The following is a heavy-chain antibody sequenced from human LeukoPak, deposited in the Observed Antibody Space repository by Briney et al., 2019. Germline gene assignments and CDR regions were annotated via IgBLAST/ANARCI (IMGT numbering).Heavy chain of an antibody. CDR3: ARAYRWGYFDY. V-gene: IGHV3-43D*03. Sequence: PGGSLRLSCAASGFTFDDYAMHWVRQAPGKGLEWVSLISWDGGRTYYADSVRGRFIISRDNAKNSLYLQMNSLRAEDTAVYYCARAYRWGYFDYWGQGTLVTVSS. D-gene: IGHD3-16*02. CDR2: ISWDGGRT. J-gene: IGHJ4*02. CDR1: GFTFDDYA.